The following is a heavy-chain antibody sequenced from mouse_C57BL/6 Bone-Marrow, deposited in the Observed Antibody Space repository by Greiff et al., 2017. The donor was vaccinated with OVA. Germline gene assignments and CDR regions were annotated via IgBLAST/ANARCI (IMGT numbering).Heavy chain of an antibody. J-gene: IGHJ2*01. D-gene: IGHD1-1*01. CDR2: IRNKANGYTT. CDR3: ARVHLLLRYFDY. Sequence: DVKLVESGGGLVQPGGSLSLSCAASGFTFTDYYMSWVRQPPGKALEWLGFIRNKANGYTTEYSASVKGRFTISRDNSQSILYLQMNALRAEDSATYYCARVHLLLRYFDYWGQGTTLTVSS. V-gene: IGHV7-3*01. CDR1: GFTFTDYY.